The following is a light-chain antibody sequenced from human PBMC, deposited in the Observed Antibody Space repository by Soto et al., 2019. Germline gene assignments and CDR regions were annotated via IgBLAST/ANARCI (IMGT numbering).Light chain of an antibody. CDR2: GNN. CDR1: SSNIGAGYD. Sequence: QSALTQPPSVSGAPGQAVTISCTGSSSNIGAGYDVHWYLQLPGTAPKLLIYGNNNRPSGVPDRFSGSKSGASASLAITGLQAEDEADYYCQSYDGSRDVFGTGTKLTVL. CDR3: QSYDGSRDV. J-gene: IGLJ1*01. V-gene: IGLV1-40*01.